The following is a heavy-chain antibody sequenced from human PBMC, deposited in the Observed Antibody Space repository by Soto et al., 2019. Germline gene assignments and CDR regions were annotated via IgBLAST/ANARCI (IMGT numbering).Heavy chain of an antibody. J-gene: IGHJ6*02. CDR2: INAGNGDT. Sequence: ASVKVSCKASGYTFTSYAMHWVRQAPGQRLEWMGWINAGNGDTKYSQKFQGRVTITRDTSASTAYMELSSLRSEDTAVYYCARALHYDFWSGYSQYYYGMDVWGQGNLVTVSS. D-gene: IGHD3-3*01. CDR3: ARALHYDFWSGYSQYYYGMDV. CDR1: GYTFTSYA. V-gene: IGHV1-3*01.